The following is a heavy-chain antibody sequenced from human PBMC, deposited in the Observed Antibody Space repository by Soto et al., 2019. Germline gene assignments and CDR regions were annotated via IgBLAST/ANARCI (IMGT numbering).Heavy chain of an antibody. CDR2: IWYDGSNK. V-gene: IGHV3-33*01. J-gene: IGHJ6*02. Sequence: PGGSLRLSCAASGFTFSRYGMHWVRQAPGKGLEWVAVIWYDGSNKYYADSVKGRFTISRDNGKNSLFLQMNSLRDEDTAVYYCARVVVVIPPGYYYAMDVWGQGTTVTVSS. CDR3: ARVVVVIPPGYYYAMDV. CDR1: GFTFSRYG. D-gene: IGHD3-22*01.